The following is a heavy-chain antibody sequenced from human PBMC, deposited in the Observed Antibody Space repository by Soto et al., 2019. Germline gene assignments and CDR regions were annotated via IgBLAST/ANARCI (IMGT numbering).Heavy chain of an antibody. CDR3: ARARRVIPDADMDY. CDR1: GFTFSMYG. D-gene: IGHD2-21*01. CDR2: IYSDGSHQ. J-gene: IGHJ4*02. Sequence: QVQLVESGGGVVQPGSSLRLSCEASGFTFSMYGMHWVRQAPGKGLEWVGVIYSDGSHQYYGDSVKGRFTISRDNSNKMVYLQMTGLRLDDSALYYCARARRVIPDADMDYWGQGVVVTVSS. V-gene: IGHV3-30*03.